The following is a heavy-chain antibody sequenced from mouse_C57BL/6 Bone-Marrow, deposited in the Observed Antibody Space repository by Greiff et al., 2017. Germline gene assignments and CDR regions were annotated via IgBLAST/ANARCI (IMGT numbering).Heavy chain of an antibody. CDR2: ISYDGSN. J-gene: IGHJ2*01. D-gene: IGHD2-1*01. Sequence: DVHLVESGPGLVKPSQSLSLTCSVTGYSITSGYYWNWIRQFPGNKLEWMGYISYDGSNNYNPSLKNRISITRDTSKNQFFLKLNSVTTEDTATYYCARCYGIDYWGQGTTLTVSS. V-gene: IGHV3-6*01. CDR3: ARCYGIDY. CDR1: GYSITSGYY.